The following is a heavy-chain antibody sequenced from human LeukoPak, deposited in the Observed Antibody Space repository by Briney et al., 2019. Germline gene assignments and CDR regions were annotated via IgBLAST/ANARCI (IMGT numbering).Heavy chain of an antibody. CDR1: GFTFSSYA. CDR2: ISGSGGNT. CDR3: AKDWGNKFASGSSYLDS. D-gene: IGHD3-10*01. J-gene: IGHJ4*02. Sequence: GGSLRLSCAASGFTFSSYAMSWVRQAPGKGLEWVSSISGSGGNTYYADSVKGRFTISRDNAKNTLYLQMNGLRPEDTAVYFCAKDWGNKFASGSSYLDSWGQGTLVTVSS. V-gene: IGHV3-23*01.